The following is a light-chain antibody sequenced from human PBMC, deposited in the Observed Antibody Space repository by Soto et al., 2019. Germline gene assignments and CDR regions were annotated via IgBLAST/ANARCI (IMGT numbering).Light chain of an antibody. CDR2: KAS. CDR3: QQYHSNSRT. J-gene: IGKJ1*01. CDR1: QSISTW. V-gene: IGKV1-5*03. Sequence: DIQMTQSPSTLSASVGDRVTITCRASQSISTWLAWYQQKPGKAPRLLLYKASSLQSGVPSRFSGSGSGTEFTLTIRSLQADDFATYYCQQYHSNSRTFGQGTKLEIK.